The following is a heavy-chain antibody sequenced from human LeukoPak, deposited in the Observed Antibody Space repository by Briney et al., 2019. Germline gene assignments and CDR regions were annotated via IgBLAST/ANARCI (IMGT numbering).Heavy chain of an antibody. CDR1: GGSISSYY. V-gene: IGHV4-4*07. Sequence: SSETLSLTCTVSGGSISSYYWSWIRQPAGKGLEWIGRIYTSGSTNYNPSLKSRVTMSVDTSKNQFSLKLSSVTAADTAVYYCARVWSHCSSTSCSYDAFDIWGQGTMVTVSS. CDR2: IYTSGST. CDR3: ARVWSHCSSTSCSYDAFDI. D-gene: IGHD2-2*01. J-gene: IGHJ3*02.